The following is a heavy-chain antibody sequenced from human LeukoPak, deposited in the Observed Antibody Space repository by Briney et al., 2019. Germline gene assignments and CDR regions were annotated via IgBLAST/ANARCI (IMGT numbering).Heavy chain of an antibody. V-gene: IGHV3-23*01. CDR2: ISGSGGST. CDR3: AKGPVVPSATYFFEH. Sequence: PGGSLRLSCAASEFTFSTYAMGWVRQAPGKGLEWVSAISGSGGSTFYADSVKGRFTISRDNSKNTLYLQMSSLTPGDTAVYYCAKGPVVPSATYFFEHWGQGTLVVVSS. D-gene: IGHD2-2*01. CDR1: EFTFSTYA. J-gene: IGHJ4*02.